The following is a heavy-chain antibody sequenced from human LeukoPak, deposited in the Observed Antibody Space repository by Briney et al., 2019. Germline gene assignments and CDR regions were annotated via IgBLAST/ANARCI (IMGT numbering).Heavy chain of an antibody. CDR2: IYSGGNT. D-gene: IGHD7-27*01. V-gene: IGHV3-53*01. CDR3: ATSLGPLTEY. CDR1: GFTVNNNY. J-gene: IGHJ4*02. Sequence: GGSLRLSCAASGFTVNNNYMSWVRQAPGKGLEWVSVIYSGGNTYYADSVEGRFTISRDNAKNTLYLQMNSLRAEDTAVYYCATSLGPLTEYWGQGTLVTVSS.